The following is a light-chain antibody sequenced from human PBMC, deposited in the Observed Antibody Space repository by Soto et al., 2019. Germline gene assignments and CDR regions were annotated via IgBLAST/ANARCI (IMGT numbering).Light chain of an antibody. J-gene: IGKJ2*01. CDR2: TAG. Sequence: IQMTQSPSSLSASVGDRVTITCRASQRITTYLNWDQQKPGNAPKLLITTAGTLQRGVPSRFSGSGSGTDFTLTITSLQREDFATYFCQQTYSKPYTFGQGTKLEIK. V-gene: IGKV1-39*01. CDR3: QQTYSKPYT. CDR1: QRITTY.